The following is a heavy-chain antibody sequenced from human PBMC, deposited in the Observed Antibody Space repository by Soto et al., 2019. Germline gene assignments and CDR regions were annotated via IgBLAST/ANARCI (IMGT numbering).Heavy chain of an antibody. CDR3: ARAATEEYYYYYGMDV. J-gene: IGHJ6*02. CDR2: IKQDGSEK. V-gene: IGHV3-7*01. Sequence: PGGSLRLSCAASGFTFSSYGMHWVRQAPGKGLEWVANIKQDGSEKYYVDSVKGRFTISRDNAKNTLYLQMNSLRAEDTAVYYCARAATEEYYYYYGMDVWGQGTTVTVSS. CDR1: GFTFSSYG.